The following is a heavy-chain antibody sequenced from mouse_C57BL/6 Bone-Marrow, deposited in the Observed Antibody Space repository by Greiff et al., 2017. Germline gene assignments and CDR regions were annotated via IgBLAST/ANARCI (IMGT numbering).Heavy chain of an antibody. J-gene: IGHJ3*01. CDR1: GFNIKDDY. Sequence: EVKLVESGAELVRPGASVKLSCTASGFNIKDDYMHWVKQRPEQGLEWIGWIDPENGDTEYASKFQGKATITADTSSNTAYLQLSSLTSEDTAVYYCTTWDYDYDPVAYWGQGTLVTVSA. CDR2: IDPENGDT. CDR3: TTWDYDYDPVAY. V-gene: IGHV14-4*01. D-gene: IGHD2-4*01.